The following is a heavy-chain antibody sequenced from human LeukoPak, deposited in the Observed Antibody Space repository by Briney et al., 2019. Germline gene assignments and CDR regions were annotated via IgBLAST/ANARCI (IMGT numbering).Heavy chain of an antibody. V-gene: IGHV5-51*01. CDR1: GYSFTSYW. Sequence: GESLKISCKGSGYSFTSYWIGWVRQMPGKGLEWMGIIYPGDSDTRYSPSFQGQVTISADKSISTAYLQWSSLKASGTAMYYCARRRKQWLSDDAFDIWGQGTMVTVSS. J-gene: IGHJ3*02. D-gene: IGHD6-19*01. CDR3: ARRRKQWLSDDAFDI. CDR2: IYPGDSDT.